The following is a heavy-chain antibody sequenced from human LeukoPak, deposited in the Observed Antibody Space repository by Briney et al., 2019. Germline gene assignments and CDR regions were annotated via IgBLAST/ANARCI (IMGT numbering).Heavy chain of an antibody. V-gene: IGHV1-46*01. CDR1: GYTFTSYY. J-gene: IGHJ1*01. CDR3: ARESTTERGILFQH. CDR2: INPSGGST. D-gene: IGHD6-13*01. Sequence: GASVKVSCKASGYTFTSYYMHWVRQAPGQGLEWMGIINPSGGSTSYAQKFQGRVTMTRDMSTSTVYMELSSLRSEDTAVYYCARESTTERGILFQHWGQGTLSPSPQ.